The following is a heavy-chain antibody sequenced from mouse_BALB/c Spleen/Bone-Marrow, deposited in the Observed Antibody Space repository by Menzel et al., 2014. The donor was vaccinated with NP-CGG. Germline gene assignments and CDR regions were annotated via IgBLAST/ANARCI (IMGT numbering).Heavy chain of an antibody. CDR3: ARRVTTANY. J-gene: IGHJ2*01. CDR2: ILPGSGSI. CDR1: GYTFSSYW. D-gene: IGHD1-2*01. V-gene: IGHV1-9*01. Sequence: QVQLQQSGAELMKPGASVKISCKATGYTFSSYWIEWVKQRPGHGLEWIGEILPGSGSINYNEKFKGKATFTADTSSNTAYMQLSSLTSEDSAVYYCARRVTTANYWGQSTTPTVSS.